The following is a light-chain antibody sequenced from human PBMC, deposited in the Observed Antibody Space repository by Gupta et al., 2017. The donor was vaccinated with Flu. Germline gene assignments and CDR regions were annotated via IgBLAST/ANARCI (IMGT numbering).Light chain of an antibody. CDR3: SSYAGRNNCG. CDR2: EVS. V-gene: IGLV2-8*01. CDR1: SRDVGGYNY. Sequence: QSALTQPPSASGSPGQSVTISCTGTSRDVGGYNYVSWYQQPPAKAPHLMFYEVSKRSAGVPGRFAGSKAGNTAFLTVSGLQAEEDADYYCSSYAGRNNCGFGGGTKLTVL. J-gene: IGLJ2*01.